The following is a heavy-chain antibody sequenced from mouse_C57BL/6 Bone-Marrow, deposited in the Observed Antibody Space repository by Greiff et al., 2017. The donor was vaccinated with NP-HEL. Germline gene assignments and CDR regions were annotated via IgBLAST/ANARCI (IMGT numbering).Heavy chain of an antibody. CDR2: ILPGSGST. J-gene: IGHJ2*01. Sequence: QVQLQQSGAELMKPGASVKLSCKATGYTFTGYWIEWVKQRPGHGLEWIGEILPGSGSTNYNGKFKGKATLTADKSSSTAYMQLSSLTSEDSAVYFCARGHFDYWGQGTTLTVSS. V-gene: IGHV1-9*01. CDR1: GYTFTGYW. CDR3: ARGHFDY.